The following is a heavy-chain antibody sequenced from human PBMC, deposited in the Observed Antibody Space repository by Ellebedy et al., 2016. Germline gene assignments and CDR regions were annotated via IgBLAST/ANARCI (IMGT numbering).Heavy chain of an antibody. J-gene: IGHJ3*02. V-gene: IGHV3-7*04. CDR3: ARDTDSSGYYSYDAFDI. D-gene: IGHD3-22*01. CDR1: GFTFSSYA. Sequence: GESLKISCAASGFTFSSYAMSWVRQAPGKGLEWVANIKQDGSEKYYVDSVKGRFTISRDNAKNSLYLQMNSLRAEDTAVYYCARDTDSSGYYSYDAFDIWGQGTMVTVSS. CDR2: IKQDGSEK.